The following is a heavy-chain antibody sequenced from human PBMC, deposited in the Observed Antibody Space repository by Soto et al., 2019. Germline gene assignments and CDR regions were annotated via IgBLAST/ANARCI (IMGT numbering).Heavy chain of an antibody. CDR1: GFIVSNNY. CDR3: VRDRGGSYWLDP. J-gene: IGHJ5*02. Sequence: GSLRLSCAASGFIVSNNYMSWVRQAPGKGLEWVSILYSGGTTYYADSVKGRFTFSRDNSENTVFLQVNNLRVEDTAVYYCVRDRGGSYWLDPWGQGTLVTVSS. V-gene: IGHV3-53*01. D-gene: IGHD2-15*01. CDR2: LYSGGTT.